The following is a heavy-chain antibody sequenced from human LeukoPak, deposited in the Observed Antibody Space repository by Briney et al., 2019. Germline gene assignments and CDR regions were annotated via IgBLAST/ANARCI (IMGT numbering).Heavy chain of an antibody. CDR3: ARDPNGDYVGAFDF. V-gene: IGHV3-23*01. D-gene: IGHD4-17*01. CDR1: GFTLRDFG. J-gene: IGHJ3*01. CDR2: ISDTTT. Sequence: GGSLRLSCAASGFTLRDFGIIWVRQAPGKGLQWLAAISDTTTYYADSVKGRFTNSRDNSENTLYLQMNNLRAEDTAVYYCARDPNGDYVGAFDFRGRGTLVTVSS.